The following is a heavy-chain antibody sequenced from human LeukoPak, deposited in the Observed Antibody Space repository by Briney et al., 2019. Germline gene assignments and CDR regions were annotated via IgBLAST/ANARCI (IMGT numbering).Heavy chain of an antibody. CDR3: ARDHQPRIEVGGTTYFED. Sequence: GASVKVSCKASGYIFTNYGISWVRQAPGQGLEWMGWISAYNGNTNYAQKVQGRVTMTTDTSTNTAYMELRSLRSDDTAVFYCARDHQPRIEVGGTTYFEDWGQGTLITVSS. D-gene: IGHD6-19*01. CDR1: GYIFTNYG. V-gene: IGHV1-18*01. J-gene: IGHJ4*02. CDR2: ISAYNGNT.